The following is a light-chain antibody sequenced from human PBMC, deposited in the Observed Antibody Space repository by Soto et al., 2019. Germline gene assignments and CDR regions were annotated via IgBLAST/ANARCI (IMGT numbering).Light chain of an antibody. CDR1: QSVSSSF. V-gene: IGKV3-20*01. CDR2: GAS. Sequence: EIVLTQSPGTLSLSPGERATLSCRASQSVSSSFLAWYQQKPGQAPRLLIYGASSRATGMPDGFSGSGCGTDFTLTISRLEPEGFAVYYCQQYESSPRTFGPGTKVAIK. J-gene: IGKJ3*01. CDR3: QQYESSPRT.